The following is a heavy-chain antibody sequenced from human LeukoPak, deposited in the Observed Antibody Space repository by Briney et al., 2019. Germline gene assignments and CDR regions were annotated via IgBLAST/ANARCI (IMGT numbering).Heavy chain of an antibody. CDR3: AREILYDSTGYYL. J-gene: IGHJ4*02. CDR1: GGSISSNSYY. D-gene: IGHD3-22*01. CDR2: IYYSGST. Sequence: SETLSLTCTVSGGSISSNSYYWGWIRQPPGKGLEWIGSIYYSGSTYYNPSLNIRVTISVDTSKNQFSLNLRSVTAADTAVYYCAREILYDSTGYYLWGQGTLVTVSS. V-gene: IGHV4-39*07.